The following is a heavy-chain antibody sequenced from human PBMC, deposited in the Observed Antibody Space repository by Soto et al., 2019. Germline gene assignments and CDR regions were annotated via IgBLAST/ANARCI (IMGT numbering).Heavy chain of an antibody. CDR2: ISSDGTNA. CDR3: AKDLGGYYYSYCMDV. CDR1: GFTFRGYG. Sequence: QVQLVESGGGVVQPGRSLRLSCAASGFTFRGYGIHWVRQAPGKGLEWVAVISSDGTNAYYADSVEGRFTISRDNSKNTLYLQMNSLRADDTAVYYCAKDLGGYYYSYCMDVWGKGTTVSVSS. V-gene: IGHV3-30*18. J-gene: IGHJ6*03.